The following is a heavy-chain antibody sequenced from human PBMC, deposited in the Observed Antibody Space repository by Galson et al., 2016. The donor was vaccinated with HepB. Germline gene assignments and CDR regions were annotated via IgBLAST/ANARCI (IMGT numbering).Heavy chain of an antibody. Sequence: SVKVSCKASGGTFSSYAFSWVRQAPGQGLEWMGGILPRFGTPKYTQKFEGRLTITADDSTSTAYMELSSLTSEDTATYFCAGRFYDGTGGYFYSWYFALWGRGTLVTVSS. J-gene: IGHJ2*01. CDR2: ILPRFGTP. V-gene: IGHV1-69*13. D-gene: IGHD3-22*01. CDR1: GGTFSSYA. CDR3: AGRFYDGTGGYFYSWYFAL.